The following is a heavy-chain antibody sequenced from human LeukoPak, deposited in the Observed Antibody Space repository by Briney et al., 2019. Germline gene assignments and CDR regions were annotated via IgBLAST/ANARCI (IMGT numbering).Heavy chain of an antibody. Sequence: SQTLSLTCTVSGGSLSSGDYYWSWLRQPPGKGLERIGYIYYSGSTYYNPSLKSRVTISVDTSKNQFSLKLSSVTAADTAVYYCARYSSWYVDYWGQGTLVTVSS. J-gene: IGHJ4*02. CDR3: ARYSSWYVDY. CDR1: GGSLSSGDYY. CDR2: IYYSGST. V-gene: IGHV4-30-4*01. D-gene: IGHD6-13*01.